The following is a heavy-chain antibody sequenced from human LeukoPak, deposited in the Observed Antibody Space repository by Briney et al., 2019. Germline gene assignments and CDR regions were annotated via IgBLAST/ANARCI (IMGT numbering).Heavy chain of an antibody. CDR2: INHSGST. D-gene: IGHD1-26*01. V-gene: IGHV4-34*01. CDR1: GGSFSGYY. J-gene: IGHJ1*01. Sequence: PSETLSLTCAVYGGSFSGYYWSWIRQPPGKGLEWIGEINHSGSTNYNPSLKSRVTISVDTSKNQFSLKLSSVTAAGTAVYYCARPRIVGAPGYFQHWGQDTLVTVSS. CDR3: ARPRIVGAPGYFQH.